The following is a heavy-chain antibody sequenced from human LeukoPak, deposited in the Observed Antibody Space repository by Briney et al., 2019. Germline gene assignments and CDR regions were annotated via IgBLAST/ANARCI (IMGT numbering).Heavy chain of an antibody. J-gene: IGHJ4*02. CDR3: GNLD. V-gene: IGHV3-74*01. CDR1: EFTFW. CDR2: INGDGSST. Sequence: GGSLRLSCAASEFTFWMHWVSQAPGKGLVWVSQINGDGSSTSYADSVKGRFTISRDNAKNTLYLQMNSLRAEDTAVYYCGNLDWGQGTLVTVSS.